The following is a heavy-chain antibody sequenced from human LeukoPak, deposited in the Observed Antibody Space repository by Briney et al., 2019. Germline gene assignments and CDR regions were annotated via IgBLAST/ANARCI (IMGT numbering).Heavy chain of an antibody. D-gene: IGHD5-12*01. J-gene: IGHJ6*03. Sequence: PGRSLRLSCAASGFTFDDYAMHWVRHAPGKGLEWVSGISWNSGSIGYADSVKGRFTISRDNAKNSLYLQMNSLGAEDMALYYCAKDSSGYPYCMDVWGKGTTVTVSS. CDR1: GFTFDDYA. CDR3: AKDSSGYPYCMDV. V-gene: IGHV3-9*03. CDR2: ISWNSGSI.